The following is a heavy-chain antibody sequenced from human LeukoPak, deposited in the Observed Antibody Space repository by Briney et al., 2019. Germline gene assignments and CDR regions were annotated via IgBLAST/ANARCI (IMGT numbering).Heavy chain of an antibody. J-gene: IGHJ4*02. D-gene: IGHD4-17*01. Sequence: SETLSLACTVSGGSISSSSYYWGWIRQPPGKGLEWIGSIYYSGSTYYNPSLKSRVTISVDTSKNQFSLKLSSVTAADTAVYYCARVLTTVTALDYWGQGTLVTVSS. CDR3: ARVLTTVTALDY. CDR2: IYYSGST. V-gene: IGHV4-39*07. CDR1: GGSISSSSYY.